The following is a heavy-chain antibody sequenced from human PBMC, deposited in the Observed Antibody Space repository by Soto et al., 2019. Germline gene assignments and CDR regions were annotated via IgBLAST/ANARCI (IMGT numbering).Heavy chain of an antibody. V-gene: IGHV3-33*01. D-gene: IGHD3-22*01. Sequence: GGSLRLSCAASGFTFSSYGMHWVRQAPGKGLEWVAVIWYDGSNKYYADSVKGRFTISRDNSKNTLYLQMNSLRAEDTAVYYCARGPAGGYFDYWGQGTLVTVSS. CDR2: IWYDGSNK. J-gene: IGHJ4*02. CDR3: ARGPAGGYFDY. CDR1: GFTFSSYG.